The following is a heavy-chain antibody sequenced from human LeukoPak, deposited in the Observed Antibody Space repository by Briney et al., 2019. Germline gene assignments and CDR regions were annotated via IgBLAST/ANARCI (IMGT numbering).Heavy chain of an antibody. CDR1: AGSISSHY. J-gene: IGHJ3*02. CDR3: AREREGSTMTTRRPFDI. Sequence: SETLSLTCTVSAGSISSHYWSWVRQPPGKGLEWIGYMYYSGNTKYNPSLKSRVIISVDTSKNQFSLKLSSVTAADTAVYYCAREREGSTMTTRRPFDIWGQGTMVTVSS. CDR2: MYYSGNT. D-gene: IGHD4-17*01. V-gene: IGHV4-59*11.